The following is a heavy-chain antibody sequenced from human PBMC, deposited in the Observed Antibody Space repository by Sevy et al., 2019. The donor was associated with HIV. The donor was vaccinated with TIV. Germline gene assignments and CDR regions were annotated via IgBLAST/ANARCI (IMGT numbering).Heavy chain of an antibody. J-gene: IGHJ4*01. D-gene: IGHD6-13*01. CDR1: GYTYTNYD. CDR3: ARAYSSSWFGYYFDY. Sequence: ASVKVSCKASGYTYTNYDINWVRLATGQGLEWMGWMNPNSGNTDYAQKFQGRVTMTRNTSIGTAYMELSSLRSDDTAVYYCARAYSSSWFGYYFDYWAHGTLVTVSS. CDR2: MNPNSGNT. V-gene: IGHV1-8*01.